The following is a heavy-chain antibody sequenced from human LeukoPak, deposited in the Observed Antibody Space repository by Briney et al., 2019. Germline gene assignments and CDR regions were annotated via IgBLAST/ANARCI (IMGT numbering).Heavy chain of an antibody. CDR3: ARVGIAVAGTGDFDY. Sequence: PSETLSLTCTVSGGSISSGGYYWSWIRQPPGKGLEWIGYIYHSGSTYYNPSLKSRVTVSVDRSKNQFSLKLSSVTAADTAVYYCARVGIAVAGTGDFDYWGQGTLVTVSS. CDR1: GGSISSGGYY. V-gene: IGHV4-30-2*01. CDR2: IYHSGST. J-gene: IGHJ4*02. D-gene: IGHD6-19*01.